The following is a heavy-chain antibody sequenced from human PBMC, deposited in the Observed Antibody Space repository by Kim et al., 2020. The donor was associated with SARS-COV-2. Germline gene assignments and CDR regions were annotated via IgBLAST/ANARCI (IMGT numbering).Heavy chain of an antibody. Sequence: AQKCQGRVTITGDESTGTAYMELSSLRSEDTAVYYCAREITGLGELSFDYWGQGTLVTVSS. CDR3: AREITGLGELSFDY. J-gene: IGHJ4*02. V-gene: IGHV1-69*01. D-gene: IGHD3-16*02.